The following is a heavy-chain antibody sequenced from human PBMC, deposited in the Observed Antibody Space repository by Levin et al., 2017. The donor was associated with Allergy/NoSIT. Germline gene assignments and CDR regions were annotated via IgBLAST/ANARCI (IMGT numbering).Heavy chain of an antibody. Sequence: AGGSLRLSCAASGFTFSSSALSWVRQTPGKGLEWVSVIGGSGGTTYHADSVKGRFTISRDNSKSTLYLQMSSLRAEDSAVYYCATVPNGPLGGNWGQGTLVTVSS. CDR3: ATVPNGPLGGN. J-gene: IGHJ4*02. D-gene: IGHD2-8*01. CDR1: GFTFSSSA. V-gene: IGHV3-23*01. CDR2: IGGSGGTT.